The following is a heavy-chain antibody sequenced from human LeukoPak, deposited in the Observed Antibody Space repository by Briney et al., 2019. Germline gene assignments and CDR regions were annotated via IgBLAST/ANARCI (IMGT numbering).Heavy chain of an antibody. CDR3: ARGPNIVVVPAAKFRFAY. J-gene: IGHJ4*02. V-gene: IGHV1-46*01. Sequence: GASVKVSCKASGYTFTSYYMHWVRQAPGQGLEWMGIINPSGGSTSYAQKFQGRVTMTGDMSTSTVYMELSSLRSEDTAVYYCARGPNIVVVPAAKFRFAYWGQGTLVTVSS. D-gene: IGHD2-2*01. CDR2: INPSGGST. CDR1: GYTFTSYY.